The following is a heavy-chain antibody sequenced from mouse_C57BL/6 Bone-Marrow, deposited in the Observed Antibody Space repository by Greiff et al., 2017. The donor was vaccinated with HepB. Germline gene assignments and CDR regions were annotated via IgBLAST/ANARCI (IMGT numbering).Heavy chain of an antibody. Sequence: QVQLQQPGAELVKPGASVKLSCKASGYTFTSYWMHWVKQRPGQGLEWIGMIHPNSGSTNYNEKFKSKATLTVDKSSSPAYMQLSSLTSEDSAVYYCAFHLTGYAMDYWGQGTSVTVSS. CDR2: IHPNSGST. D-gene: IGHD4-1*01. J-gene: IGHJ4*01. CDR3: AFHLTGYAMDY. V-gene: IGHV1-64*01. CDR1: GYTFTSYW.